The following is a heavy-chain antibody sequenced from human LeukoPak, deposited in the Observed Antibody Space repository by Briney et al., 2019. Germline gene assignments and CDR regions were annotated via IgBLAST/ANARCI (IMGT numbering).Heavy chain of an antibody. D-gene: IGHD5-18*01. CDR2: ISGSGGST. V-gene: IGHV3-23*01. CDR1: GFTFTIYA. Sequence: GGSLRLSCAASGFTFTIYAMSWARQAPGKGLGWVSTISGSGGSTRYADSVKGRFTISRDNSKNTLYLQMNSLRADDTAVYYCVRGYSYGWFDPWGQGTLVTVSS. J-gene: IGHJ5*02. CDR3: VRGYSYGWFDP.